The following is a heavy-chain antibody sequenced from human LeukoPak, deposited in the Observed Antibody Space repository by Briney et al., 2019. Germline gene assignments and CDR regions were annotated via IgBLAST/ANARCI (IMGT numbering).Heavy chain of an antibody. CDR1: GYTFTSYG. CDR3: ARARGGTLVRGVIVWFDP. V-gene: IGHV1-18*01. CDR2: ISAYNGNT. D-gene: IGHD3-10*01. J-gene: IGHJ5*02. Sequence: ASVKVSCKASGYTFTSYGISWVRQAPGQGLEWMGWISAYNGNTNYAQKLQGRVTMTTDTSTSTAYMELRSLRSDDTAVYYCARARGGTLVRGVIVWFDPWGQGTLVTVSS.